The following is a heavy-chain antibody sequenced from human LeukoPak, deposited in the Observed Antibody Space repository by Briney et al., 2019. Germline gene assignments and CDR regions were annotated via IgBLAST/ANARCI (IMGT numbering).Heavy chain of an antibody. Sequence: SETLSLTCAVYGGSFSGYYWSWIRQPPGKGLEWIGYIYYSGSIYYNPSLKSRVTISVDTSKNQFSLKLSSVTAADTAVYYCARDPAGSNPIMDVWGQGTTVTVSS. CDR1: GGSFSGYY. CDR2: IYYSGSI. J-gene: IGHJ6*02. V-gene: IGHV4-34*09. D-gene: IGHD4-11*01. CDR3: ARDPAGSNPIMDV.